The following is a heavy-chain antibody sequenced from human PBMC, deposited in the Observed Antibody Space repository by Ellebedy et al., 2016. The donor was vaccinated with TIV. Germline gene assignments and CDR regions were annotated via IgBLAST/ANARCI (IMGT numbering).Heavy chain of an antibody. V-gene: IGHV3-23*01. J-gene: IGHJ4*02. D-gene: IGHD6-13*01. CDR2: ISGSGGST. CDR3: AKSSYSSSWYLYFDY. Sequence: GESLKISXAASGFTFSSYAMSWVRQAPGKGLEWVSVISGSGGSTYYADSVKGRFTISRDNSKNTLYLQMNSLRAEDTAVYYCAKSSYSSSWYLYFDYWGQGTLVTVSS. CDR1: GFTFSSYA.